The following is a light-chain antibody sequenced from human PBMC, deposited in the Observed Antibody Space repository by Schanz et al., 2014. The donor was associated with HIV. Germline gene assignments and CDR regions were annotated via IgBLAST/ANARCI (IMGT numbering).Light chain of an antibody. CDR3: SSYATTKDLL. Sequence: QSALTQPPSASGSPGQSVTISCPGTSSDVGGHNYVSWYQHHPGKAPKLIIFEVSERPSGVPDRFSGSKSGNTASLTVSGLQAEDEADYYCSSYATTKDLLFGGGTKLTVL. CDR1: SSDVGGHNY. J-gene: IGLJ2*01. V-gene: IGLV2-8*01. CDR2: EVS.